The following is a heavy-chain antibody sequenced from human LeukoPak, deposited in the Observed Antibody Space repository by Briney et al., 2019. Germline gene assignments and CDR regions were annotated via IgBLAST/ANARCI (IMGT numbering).Heavy chain of an antibody. V-gene: IGHV4-39*07. CDR3: ARGLRIGPFDWLLSRANFDY. CDR1: GGSISSISYY. J-gene: IGHJ4*02. Sequence: KPSDTLSLTCTVSGGSISSISYYWGWIRQPPGKGLEWIGSIYYSGSTYYNPSLKSRVTISVDTSKNQFSLKLSSVTAADTAVYYCARGLRIGPFDWLLSRANFDYWGQGTLVTVSS. CDR2: IYYSGST. D-gene: IGHD3-9*01.